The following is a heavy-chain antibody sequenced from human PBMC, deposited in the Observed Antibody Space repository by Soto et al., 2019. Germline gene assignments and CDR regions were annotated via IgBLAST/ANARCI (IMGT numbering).Heavy chain of an antibody. D-gene: IGHD2-2*01. V-gene: IGHV1-69*19. CDR3: ARVVRYQHFNWFDP. CDR2: IIPIFGTA. CDR1: GGTFSSYA. Sequence: QVQLVQSGAEVKKPGSSVKVSCKASGGTFSSYAISWVRQAPGQGLEWMGGIIPIFGTANYAQKFQGRVTITADESTSTAYMELSSPRSEDTAVYYCARVVRYQHFNWFDPWGQGTLVTVSS. J-gene: IGHJ5*02.